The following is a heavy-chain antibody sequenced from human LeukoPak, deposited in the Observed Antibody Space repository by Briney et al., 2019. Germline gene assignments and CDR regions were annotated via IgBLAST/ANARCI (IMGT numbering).Heavy chain of an antibody. CDR3: ARDTRIEWLRFLDY. Sequence: PSQTLSLTCTVSGDSISNGGSISNGGHYWSWIRQFPGKDLEWIGYIYHSGNTYYNPSLESRVTMSVDTSENRFSLKVNSVTAADTAIYYCARDTRIEWLRFLDYWGQGILVTVSS. V-gene: IGHV4-31*03. J-gene: IGHJ4*02. CDR1: GDSISNGGSISNGGHY. D-gene: IGHD5-12*01. CDR2: IYHSGNT.